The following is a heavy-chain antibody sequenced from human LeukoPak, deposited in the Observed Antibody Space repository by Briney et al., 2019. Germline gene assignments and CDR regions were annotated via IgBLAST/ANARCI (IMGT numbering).Heavy chain of an antibody. V-gene: IGHV3-30*18. J-gene: IGHJ4*02. D-gene: IGHD2-2*01. CDR1: GFTFSSYG. Sequence: PGGSLRLSCAASGFTFSSYGMHWVRQAPGKGLEWVAVISYDGSNKYYADSVKGRFTISRDNSKNTLYLQMNSLRAEDTAVYYCAKVPTSSSTSCYRGQGTLVTVSS. CDR3: AKVPTSSSTSCY. CDR2: ISYDGSNK.